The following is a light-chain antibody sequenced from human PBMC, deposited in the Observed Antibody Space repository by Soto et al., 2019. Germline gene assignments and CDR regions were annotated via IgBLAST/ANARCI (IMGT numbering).Light chain of an antibody. J-gene: IGLJ2*01. CDR1: SSDVGSYNL. V-gene: IGLV2-23*01. CDR3: CSYSYGSTLV. CDR2: EGD. Sequence: QSAVTQPASVSGASGQSITISCTGTSSDVGSYNLVSWHQQHPGKAPKLIIYEGDKRPSGVSNRFSGSKSGNTASLTISGLQAEDEADYYCCSYSYGSTLVFGGGTKVTVL.